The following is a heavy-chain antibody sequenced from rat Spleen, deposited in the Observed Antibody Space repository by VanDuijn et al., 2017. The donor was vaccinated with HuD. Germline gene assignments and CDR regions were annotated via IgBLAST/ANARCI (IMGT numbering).Heavy chain of an antibody. CDR2: IWSGGST. J-gene: IGHJ2*01. D-gene: IGHD1-4*01. V-gene: IGHV2-4*01. CDR3: ARELPGYNPFDY. CDR1: GFSLTSYG. Sequence: QVQLKESGPGLVQPSRTLSLTCTVSGFSLTSYGVSWVRQPPGKGLEWIAAIWSGGSTDYNSALKSRLSISRDTSKSQVFLKMNSLQTEDTATYYCARELPGYNPFDYWGQGVMVTVSS.